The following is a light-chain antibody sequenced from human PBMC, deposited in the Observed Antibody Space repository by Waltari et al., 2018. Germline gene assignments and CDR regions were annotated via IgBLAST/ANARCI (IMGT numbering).Light chain of an antibody. CDR1: QSVSSY. CDR2: DAS. CDR3: QHRGT. J-gene: IGKJ1*01. V-gene: IGKV3-11*01. Sequence: EIVLTQSPATLSLSPGERATLSCRASQSVSSYLAWYQQKPGQAPRLLIYDASNRATGIPARFSGIGSGTDFTLTISSLEPEDFAVYYCQHRGTFGQGTRVEIK.